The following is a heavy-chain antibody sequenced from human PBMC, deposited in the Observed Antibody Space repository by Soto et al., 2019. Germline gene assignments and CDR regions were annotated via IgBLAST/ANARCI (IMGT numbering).Heavy chain of an antibody. Sequence: SETLSLTCTVSGGSISSSYWSWIRQPPGKGLEWIGYIYDSGSTYYNSSLKSRVTISVDRSKNQFSLKLSSVTAADTAVYYCARAGNYYDSSGYSTVLDYWGQGTLVTVSS. V-gene: IGHV4-59*12. CDR1: GGSISSSY. CDR3: ARAGNYYDSSGYSTVLDY. J-gene: IGHJ4*02. CDR2: IYDSGST. D-gene: IGHD3-22*01.